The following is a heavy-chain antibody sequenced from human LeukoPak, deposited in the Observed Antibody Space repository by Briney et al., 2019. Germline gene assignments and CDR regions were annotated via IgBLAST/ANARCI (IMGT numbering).Heavy chain of an antibody. V-gene: IGHV3-33*01. CDR1: GFTFSSYG. CDR2: IWYDGSNK. D-gene: IGHD5-24*01. J-gene: IGHJ4*02. CDR3: ARAGDGYNIYYFDY. Sequence: GGSLRLSCAASGFTFSSYGMHWVRQAPGKGLEWVAVIWYDGSNKYHAESVKGRFTISRDNSKNTLYLQMNSLRAEDTAVYYCARAGDGYNIYYFDYWGQGTLVTVSS.